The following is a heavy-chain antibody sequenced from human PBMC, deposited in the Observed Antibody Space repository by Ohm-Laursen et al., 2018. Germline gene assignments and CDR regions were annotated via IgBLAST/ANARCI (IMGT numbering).Heavy chain of an antibody. CDR1: GGSISSYY. D-gene: IGHD5-18*01. CDR2: IYTSGST. CDR3: ARWRGMRYNMDV. J-gene: IGHJ6*02. V-gene: IGHV4-4*07. Sequence: TLSLTCTVSGGSISSYYWSWIRQPAGKGLEWIGRIYTSGSTNYNPSLKGRVTISVDTSKSQFSLKLSSVTAADTAVYYCARWRGMRYNMDVWGQGATVTVSS.